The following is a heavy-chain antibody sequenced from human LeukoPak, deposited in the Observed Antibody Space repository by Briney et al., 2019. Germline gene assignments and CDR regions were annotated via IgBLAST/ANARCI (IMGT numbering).Heavy chain of an antibody. CDR2: IYYSGST. J-gene: IGHJ4*02. Sequence: PSETLSLTCTVSGGSISRDYWSWIRQPPGKGLGWIGYIYYSGSTKYNPSLKSRVTISVDTSKNQFSLKLSSVTAADTAVYYCARVRYSSGWYSYYFDYWGQGTLVTVSS. CDR1: GGSISRDY. CDR3: ARVRYSSGWYSYYFDY. D-gene: IGHD6-19*01. V-gene: IGHV4-59*01.